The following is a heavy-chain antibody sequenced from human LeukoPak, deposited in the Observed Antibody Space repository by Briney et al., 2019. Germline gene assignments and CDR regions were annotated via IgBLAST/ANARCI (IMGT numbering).Heavy chain of an antibody. CDR3: AKGDLPYYGDYTGTIDY. J-gene: IGHJ4*02. D-gene: IGHD4-17*01. Sequence: PGGSLRLSCAASGFTFSSYAMNWVRQAPGKGLEWVSAISGSGGSTYYADSVKGRFTISRDNSKNTLYLQMNSLRAEDTAVHYYAKGDLPYYGDYTGTIDYWGQGTLVTVSS. V-gene: IGHV3-23*01. CDR2: ISGSGGST. CDR1: GFTFSSYA.